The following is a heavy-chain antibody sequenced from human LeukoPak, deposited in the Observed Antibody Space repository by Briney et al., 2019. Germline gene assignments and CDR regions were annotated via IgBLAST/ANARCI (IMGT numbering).Heavy chain of an antibody. J-gene: IGHJ4*02. CDR1: GFTFSSSG. V-gene: IGHV3-23*01. CDR2: ISGSGSST. CDR3: AKGLSGSAFGY. Sequence: GGPLRLSCAASGFTFSSSGLRWVRQAPGKGLEWVSAISGSGSSTYHADSVKGRFTISRDNSKNTLYLQMNSLRAEDTAAYFCAKGLSGSAFGYWGQGTLVTVSS. D-gene: IGHD1-26*01.